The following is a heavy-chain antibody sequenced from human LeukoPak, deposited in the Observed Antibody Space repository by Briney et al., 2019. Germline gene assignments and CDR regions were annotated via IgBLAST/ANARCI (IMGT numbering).Heavy chain of an antibody. V-gene: IGHV1-69*05. J-gene: IGHJ3*02. CDR1: GYTFTSYG. CDR2: IIPIFGTA. CDR3: ASDSSSYHGDAFDI. D-gene: IGHD6-13*01. Sequence: SVKVSCKASGYTFTSYGISWVRQAPGQGLEWMGGIIPIFGTANYAQKFQGRVTITTDESTSTAYMELSSLRSEDTAVYYCASDSSSYHGDAFDIWGQGTMVTVSS.